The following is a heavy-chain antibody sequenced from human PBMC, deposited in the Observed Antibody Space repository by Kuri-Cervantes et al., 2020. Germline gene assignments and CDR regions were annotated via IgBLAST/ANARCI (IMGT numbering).Heavy chain of an antibody. CDR3: ARNVLQFLEWLPPL. D-gene: IGHD3-3*01. CDR1: GYTFTSYD. Sequence: ASVKVSCKASGYTFTSYDINWVRQATGQGLEWMGWMNPNSGNTGYAQKFQGRVTITADKSTSTAYMELSSLRSEDTAVYYCARNVLQFLEWLPPLWGQGTLVTVSS. V-gene: IGHV1-8*03. CDR2: MNPNSGNT. J-gene: IGHJ4*02.